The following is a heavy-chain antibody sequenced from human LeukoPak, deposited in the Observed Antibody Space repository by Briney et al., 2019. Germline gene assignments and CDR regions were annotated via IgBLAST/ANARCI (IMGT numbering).Heavy chain of an antibody. V-gene: IGHV4-59*01. J-gene: IGHJ2*01. D-gene: IGHD3-3*01. CDR2: IYYSGST. CDR1: GGSLSGSY. CDR3: ASGGWSLDL. Sequence: SETLSLTCTVSGGSLSGSYWGWIRQPPGKGLEWIGYIYYSGSTSYSPSLKSRVTISVDTSKNQLSLRLGSVTTADTAVYYCASGGWSLDLWGRGTLVTVSS.